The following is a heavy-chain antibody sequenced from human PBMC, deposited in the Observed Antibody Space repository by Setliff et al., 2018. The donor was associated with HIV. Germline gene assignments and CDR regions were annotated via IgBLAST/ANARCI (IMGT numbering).Heavy chain of an antibody. V-gene: IGHV4-39*07. J-gene: IGHJ4*02. CDR3: ARSPFLPSGYFDD. CDR2: IFYTGST. CDR1: GFTFSTYS. Sequence: PGGSLGLSCAASGFTFSTYSMNWVRQPPGKGLEWIGSIFYTGSTDYNPSLRSRVTISIDTTKNQFYLKMSSVTAADTAVYYCARSPFLPSGYFDDWGQGSLVTVSS. D-gene: IGHD3-3*01.